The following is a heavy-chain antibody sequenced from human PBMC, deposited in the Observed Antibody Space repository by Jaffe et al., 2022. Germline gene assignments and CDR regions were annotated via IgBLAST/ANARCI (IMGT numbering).Heavy chain of an antibody. CDR1: GGSISSYY. Sequence: QVQLQESGPGLVKPSETLSLTCTVSGGSISSYYWSWIRQPPGKGLEWIGYIYYSGSTNYNPSLKSRVTISVDTSKNQFSLKLSSVTAADTAVYYCARYCSSTSCYGRGYNWFDPWGQGTLVTVSS. J-gene: IGHJ5*02. CDR3: ARYCSSTSCYGRGYNWFDP. D-gene: IGHD2-2*01. V-gene: IGHV4-59*01. CDR2: IYYSGST.